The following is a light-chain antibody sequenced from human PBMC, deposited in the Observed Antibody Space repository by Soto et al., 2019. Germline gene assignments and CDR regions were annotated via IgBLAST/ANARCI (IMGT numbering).Light chain of an antibody. CDR3: QQYYGSPIT. CDR2: WAS. J-gene: IGKJ4*01. V-gene: IGKV4-1*01. CDR1: QSVLHRSNGNNY. Sequence: DIVMTQSPDSLSVSLGERATIKCRSSQSVLHRSNGNNYIAWYQQKPGQPPKLLIYWASTRESGVPDRFSGSGSGTDFTLTITSLQAEDVAVYYRQQYYGSPITFGGGTKVEI.